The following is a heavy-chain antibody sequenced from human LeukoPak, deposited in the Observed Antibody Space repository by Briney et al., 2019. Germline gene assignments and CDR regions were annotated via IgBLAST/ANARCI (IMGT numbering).Heavy chain of an antibody. J-gene: IGHJ6*03. V-gene: IGHV3-30*02. Sequence: GGSLRLSCAASGFTFSSHGMHWVRQAPGKGLEWVAFIRYDGSNKYYADSVKGRFTISRDNSKNTLYLQMNSLRAEDTAVYYCAKDIRVVTAKDFENYYYYYMDVWGKGTTVTVSS. CDR1: GFTFSSHG. D-gene: IGHD5-18*01. CDR2: IRYDGSNK. CDR3: AKDIRVVTAKDFENYYYYYMDV.